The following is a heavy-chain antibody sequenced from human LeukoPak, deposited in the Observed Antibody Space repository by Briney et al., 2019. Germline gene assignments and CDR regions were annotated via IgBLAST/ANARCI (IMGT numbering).Heavy chain of an antibody. CDR2: INPNSGGT. CDR3: ARDWYGGNQIDY. CDR1: GYTFTGYY. D-gene: IGHD4-23*01. Sequence: ASVKVSCKASGYTFTGYYMHWVRQAPGQGLEWMGWINPNSGGTNYAQKFQGRVTMTRDMSISTAYMELSRLRSDDTAVYYCARDWYGGNQIDYWGQGTLVTVSS. J-gene: IGHJ4*02. V-gene: IGHV1-2*02.